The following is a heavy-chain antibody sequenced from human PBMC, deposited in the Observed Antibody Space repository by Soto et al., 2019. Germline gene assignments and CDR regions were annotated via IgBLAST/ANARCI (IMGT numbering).Heavy chain of an antibody. CDR3: ARLRATIYLVLHNWFDP. D-gene: IGHD1-7*01. CDR1: GFTFSSYA. Sequence: PGGSLRLSCAASGFTFSSYAMSWVRQAPGKGLEWVSAISGSGGSTYYADSVKGRFTISADKSISTAYLQWSSLKASDTAMYYCARLRATIYLVLHNWFDPWGQGTLVTVSS. V-gene: IGHV3-23*01. J-gene: IGHJ5*02. CDR2: ISGSGGST.